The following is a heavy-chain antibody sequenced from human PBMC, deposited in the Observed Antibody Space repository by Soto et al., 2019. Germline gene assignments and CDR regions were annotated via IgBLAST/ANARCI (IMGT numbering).Heavy chain of an antibody. CDR2: IYYSGST. V-gene: IGHV4-39*01. CDR1: GGSISSSSYY. D-gene: IGHD3-3*01. J-gene: IGHJ4*02. Sequence: PSETLSLTCTVSGGSISSSSYYWGWIRQPPGKGLEWIGSIYYSGSTYYNPSLKSRVTISVDTSKNQFSLKLSSVTAADTAVYYCARRANLQYDFWSGYSSWYFDYWGQGTLVTVSS. CDR3: ARRANLQYDFWSGYSSWYFDY.